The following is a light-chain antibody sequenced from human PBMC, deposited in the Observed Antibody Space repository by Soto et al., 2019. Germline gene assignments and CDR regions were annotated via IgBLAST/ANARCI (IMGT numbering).Light chain of an antibody. CDR2: AAS. J-gene: IGKJ1*01. V-gene: IGKV1-9*01. CDR3: QQLNSYPVPWT. CDR1: QGISSY. Sequence: DIQLTQSPSFLSASVGDRVTITCRASQGISSYLAWYQQKPGKAPKLLIYAASTLQSGVPSRFSGSGSGTEFTLTISSLQPEDFATYYCQQLNSYPVPWTFGQGTKVEIK.